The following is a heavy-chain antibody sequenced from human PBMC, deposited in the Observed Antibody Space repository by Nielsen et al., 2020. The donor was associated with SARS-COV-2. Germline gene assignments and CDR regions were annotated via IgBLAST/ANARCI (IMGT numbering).Heavy chain of an antibody. V-gene: IGHV4-59*02. J-gene: IGHJ3*01. Sequence: SETLSLTCTVSGDFVSTSYWSWIRRPPGKGLEWIGYVHYTGTTKYKSSLKSRVTMSVDTSNNQFSLKLTSMTAADTAVYYCAREGSGSYPDAFDVWGQGTMVTVSS. CDR1: GDFVSTSY. CDR2: VHYTGTT. D-gene: IGHD3-10*01. CDR3: AREGSGSYPDAFDV.